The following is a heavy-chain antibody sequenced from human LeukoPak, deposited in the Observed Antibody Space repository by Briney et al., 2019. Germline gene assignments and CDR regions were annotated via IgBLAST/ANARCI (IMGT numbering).Heavy chain of an antibody. J-gene: IGHJ4*02. CDR3: ASAYYDSTKGLDY. CDR2: IIPIFGTA. V-gene: IGHV1-69*13. Sequence: ASVKVSCKASGGTFSSYAISWVRQAPGQGLEWMGGIIPIFGTANYAQKFQGRVTITADESTSTAYMELSSLRSEDTAVYYCASAYYDSTKGLDYWGQGTLVTVSS. CDR1: GGTFSSYA. D-gene: IGHD3-22*01.